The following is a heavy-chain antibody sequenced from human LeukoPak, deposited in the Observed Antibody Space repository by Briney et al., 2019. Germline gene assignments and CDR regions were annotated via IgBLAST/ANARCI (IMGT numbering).Heavy chain of an antibody. V-gene: IGHV4-4*07. CDR3: ARDSGTTGEVKSDP. D-gene: IGHD3-10*01. CDR2: IYGSGTT. CDR1: GGSISSY. Sequence: PSETLSLTCTVSGGSISSYWSWIRQPAGKGLEWIGRIYGSGTTTYNPSLKSRVSMSIDTSKNQFSLKLMSVTAADTAVYYCARDSGTTGEVKSDPWGQGTLVTVSS. J-gene: IGHJ5*02.